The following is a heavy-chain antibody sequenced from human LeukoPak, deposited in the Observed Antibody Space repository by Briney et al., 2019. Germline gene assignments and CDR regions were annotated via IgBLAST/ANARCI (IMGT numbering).Heavy chain of an antibody. Sequence: GESLKISCKGSGYSFTSYWIGWVRQMPGKGLGWMGIIYPGDSDTRYSPSFQGQVTISADKSIGTAYLQWSSLKASDTAMYYCARLTSPPLYYYYYMDVWGKGTTVTVSS. CDR1: GYSFTSYW. J-gene: IGHJ6*03. D-gene: IGHD4/OR15-4a*01. CDR3: ARLTSPPLYYYYYMDV. CDR2: IYPGDSDT. V-gene: IGHV5-51*01.